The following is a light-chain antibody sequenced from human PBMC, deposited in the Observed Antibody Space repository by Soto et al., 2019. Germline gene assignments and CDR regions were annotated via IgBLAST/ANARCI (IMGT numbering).Light chain of an antibody. V-gene: IGLV2-14*01. CDR2: EVS. Sequence: QSALTQPASVSGSPGQSITISCTGTSSDVGGYNYVSWYQQHPGKAPKLMIYEVSNRPSGVSNRFSGSKSGNTASLTISGIQAEDEADYYCSSYTRSRTPYVFGTRTKVTV. J-gene: IGLJ1*01. CDR3: SSYTRSRTPYV. CDR1: SSDVGGYNY.